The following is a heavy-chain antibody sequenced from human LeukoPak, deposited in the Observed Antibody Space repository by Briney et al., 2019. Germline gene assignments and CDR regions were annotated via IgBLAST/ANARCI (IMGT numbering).Heavy chain of an antibody. V-gene: IGHV3-21*01. Sequence: KPGGSLRLSCAASGFTFSSYSMNWVRQAPGKGLEWVSSISSSSSYTYYADSVKGRFTISRDKAKNSLYLQMNSLRAEDTAVYYCARDARPYDILTGYSVYFDYWGQGTLVTVSS. D-gene: IGHD3-9*01. CDR1: GFTFSSYS. CDR3: ARDARPYDILTGYSVYFDY. CDR2: ISSSSSYT. J-gene: IGHJ4*02.